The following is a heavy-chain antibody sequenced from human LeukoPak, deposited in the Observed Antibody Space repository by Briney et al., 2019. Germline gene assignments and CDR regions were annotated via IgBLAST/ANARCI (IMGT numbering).Heavy chain of an antibody. CDR2: IKQDGSEK. CDR1: GFTFGSYW. J-gene: IGHJ4*02. V-gene: IGHV3-7*01. CDR3: ARDNQYCSGGSCYPGFFDY. D-gene: IGHD2-15*01. Sequence: GGSLRLSCAASGFTFGSYWMSWVRQAPGKGLEWVANIKQDGSEKYYVDSVKGRFTISRDNAKNSLYLQMNSLRAEDTAVYYCARDNQYCSGGSCYPGFFDYWGQGTLVTVSS.